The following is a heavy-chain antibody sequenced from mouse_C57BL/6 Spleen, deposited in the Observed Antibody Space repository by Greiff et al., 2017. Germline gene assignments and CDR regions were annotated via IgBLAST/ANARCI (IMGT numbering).Heavy chain of an antibody. J-gene: IGHJ2*01. CDR1: GYTFTEYT. Sequence: QVQLKESGAELVKPGASVKLSCKASGYTFTEYTIHWVKQRSGQGLEWIGWFYPGSGSLTYKEKFKDKATLTADKSSSTVYMELSRLTSEDSAVYFCARHDPLYGNSDYWGQGTTLTVSS. CDR2: FYPGSGSL. D-gene: IGHD2-1*01. CDR3: ARHDPLYGNSDY. V-gene: IGHV1-62-2*01.